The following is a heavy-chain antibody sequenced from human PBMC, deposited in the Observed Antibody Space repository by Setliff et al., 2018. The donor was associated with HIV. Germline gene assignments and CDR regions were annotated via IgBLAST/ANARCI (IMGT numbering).Heavy chain of an antibody. D-gene: IGHD4-17*01. J-gene: IGHJ6*03. V-gene: IGHV1-69*10. Sequence: SVKVSCKASGGTFSSYAISWVRQAPGQGLEWMGGIIPILGIANYAQKFQGRVTITADKSTSTAYMELSSLRSEDTAVYYCARLLKGRWTSYYYYYMDVWGEGTTVTVSS. CDR2: IIPILGIA. CDR1: GGTFSSYA. CDR3: ARLLKGRWTSYYYYYMDV.